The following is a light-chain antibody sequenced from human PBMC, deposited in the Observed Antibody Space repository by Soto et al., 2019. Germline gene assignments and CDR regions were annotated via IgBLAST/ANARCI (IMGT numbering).Light chain of an antibody. CDR3: QQYNRYSWT. CDR2: DAS. V-gene: IGKV1-5*01. Sequence: SQMTQSPSSLSASVGAAVTITGRASQTISGWLAWYQQRPGKAPNLLIFDASTLESGVPSRFSGSGSGTEFTLTISSLQPDDFATYYCQQYNRYSWTFGQGTKVDIK. CDR1: QTISGW. J-gene: IGKJ1*01.